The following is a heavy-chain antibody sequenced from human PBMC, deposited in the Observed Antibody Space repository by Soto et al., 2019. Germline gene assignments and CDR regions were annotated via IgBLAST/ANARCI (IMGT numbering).Heavy chain of an antibody. CDR2: IYWDDDK. CDR1: GFSLSTSGVG. Sequence: SGPTLVNPTQTLTLTCTFSGFSLSTSGVGVGWIRQPPGKALEWLALIYWDDDKRYSPSLKSRLTITKDTSKNQVVLTMTNIDPVDTATFFCSHVGRRAVTIRDYDVDYWGQGTLVTVSS. V-gene: IGHV2-5*02. J-gene: IGHJ4*02. CDR3: SHVGRRAVTIRDYDVDY. D-gene: IGHD3-16*01.